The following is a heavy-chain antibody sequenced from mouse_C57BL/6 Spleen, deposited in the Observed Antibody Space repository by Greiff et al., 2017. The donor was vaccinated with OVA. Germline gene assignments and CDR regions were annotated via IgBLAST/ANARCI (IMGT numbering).Heavy chain of an antibody. Sequence: EVQLQQSGPVLVKPGASVKMSCKASGYTFTDYYMKWVKQSHGKSLEWIGVINPYNGGTSYNQKFKGKATLTVDKSSSTAYMELNSLTSEDSAVYYCASGGSPPVFAYWGQGTLVTVSA. CDR3: ASGGSPPVFAY. CDR2: INPYNGGT. V-gene: IGHV1-19*01. J-gene: IGHJ3*01. CDR1: GYTFTDYY.